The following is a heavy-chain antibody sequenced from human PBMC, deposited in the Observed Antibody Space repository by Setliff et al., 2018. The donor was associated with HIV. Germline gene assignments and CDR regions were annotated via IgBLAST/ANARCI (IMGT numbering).Heavy chain of an antibody. CDR2: IYYSGRT. Sequence: PSETLSLTCTVSGDSVTSGGYYWNWIRQRPGKGLEWIGYIYYSGRTNYNPSLKSRLTISVDTSKNQFSLKLSSVTAADTAIYYCAREGVGGWFGPWGQGTLVTVSS. CDR1: GDSVTSGGYY. J-gene: IGHJ5*02. CDR3: AREGVGGWFGP. V-gene: IGHV4-31*03. D-gene: IGHD3-10*01.